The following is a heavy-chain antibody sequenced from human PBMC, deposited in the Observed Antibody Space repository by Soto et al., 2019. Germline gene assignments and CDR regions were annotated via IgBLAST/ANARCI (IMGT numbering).Heavy chain of an antibody. Sequence: SSETLSLTCTVSGGSIINGDYYWTWIRQPPGKGLEWIGYIYYSGNTYYNPSLKSRVMISVDTSKNQFSLNLSSVTAADTAVYYCARGTDTWFFALWGRGTLVTVSS. V-gene: IGHV4-30-4*01. J-gene: IGHJ2*01. D-gene: IGHD3-9*01. CDR2: IYYSGNT. CDR1: GGSIINGDYY. CDR3: ARGTDTWFFAL.